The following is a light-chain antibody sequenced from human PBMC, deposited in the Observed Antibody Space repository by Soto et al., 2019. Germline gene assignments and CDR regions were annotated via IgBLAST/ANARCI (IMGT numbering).Light chain of an antibody. Sequence: DIQMTQSPSTLSASGGDRFTIXXRASQSIGDSLAWYQQKPGKAPYXVISDVSSLERGVPSRFSGSGAGTEFTLTISSMQPDDFATFYCQQYNGYSRTFGQGTKVDIK. CDR1: QSIGDS. CDR2: DVS. J-gene: IGKJ1*01. V-gene: IGKV1-5*01. CDR3: QQYNGYSRT.